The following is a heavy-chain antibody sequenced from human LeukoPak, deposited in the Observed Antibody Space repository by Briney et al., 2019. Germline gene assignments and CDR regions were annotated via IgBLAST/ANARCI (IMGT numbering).Heavy chain of an antibody. V-gene: IGHV3-21*04. Sequence: GGSLRLSCAASGFTFSSYSMNWVRQAPGKGLEWVSSIGSSSSYISYADSVKGRFTISRDNAKNSLYLQMNSLRAEDTAVYYCARDRSYYDSSGYSVSWGQGTLVTVSS. CDR2: IGSSSSYI. CDR1: GFTFSSYS. CDR3: ARDRSYYDSSGYSVS. D-gene: IGHD3-22*01. J-gene: IGHJ4*02.